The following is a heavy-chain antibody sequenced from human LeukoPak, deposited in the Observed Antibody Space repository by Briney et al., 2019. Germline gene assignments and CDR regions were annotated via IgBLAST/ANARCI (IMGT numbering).Heavy chain of an antibody. V-gene: IGHV3-30*02. CDR3: ARDLSYYDTSSDS. J-gene: IGHJ4*02. D-gene: IGHD3-22*01. CDR1: GFTFSSYG. CDR2: IRYDGSNK. Sequence: GGSLRLSCAASGFTFSSYGMHWVRQAPGKGLEWVAFIRYDGSNKYYADSVKGRFTISRDNSKNTLYLQMNSLRAEDTAVYYCARDLSYYDTSSDSWGQGTLVTVSS.